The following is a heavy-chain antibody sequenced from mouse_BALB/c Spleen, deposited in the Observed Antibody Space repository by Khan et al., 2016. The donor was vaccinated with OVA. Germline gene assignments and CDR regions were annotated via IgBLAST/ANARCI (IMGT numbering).Heavy chain of an antibody. V-gene: IGHV1S137*01. J-gene: IGHJ4*01. CDR2: ISTYSGNT. CDR1: GYTFTVYG. CDR3: AGRSVSCGAMDY. Sequence: QVQLQQSGAELVRPGVSVKISCKGSGYTFTVYGMPWVKQSHAKGLEWIGVISTYSGNTNYNQKFKGKATMTVDKSSSTAYMELARLTSEDTAIYYCAGRSVSCGAMDYWGQGTSVTVSS.